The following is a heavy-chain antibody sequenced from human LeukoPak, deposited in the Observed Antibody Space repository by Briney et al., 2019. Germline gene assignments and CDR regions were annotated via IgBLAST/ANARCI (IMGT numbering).Heavy chain of an antibody. CDR2: ISGSGGST. D-gene: IGHD1-26*01. V-gene: IGHV3-23*01. CDR1: GFTFSSYG. Sequence: HPGGSLRLSCAASGFTFSSYGMSWVRQAPGKGLEWVSAISGSGGSTYYADSVKGRFTISRDNAKNSLYLQMNSLRAEDTALYYCAREEWELLRYYYYYMDVWGKGTTVTVSS. J-gene: IGHJ6*03. CDR3: AREEWELLRYYYYYMDV.